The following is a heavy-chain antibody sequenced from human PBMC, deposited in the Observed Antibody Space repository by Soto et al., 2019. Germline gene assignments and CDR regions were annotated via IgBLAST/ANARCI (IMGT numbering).Heavy chain of an antibody. V-gene: IGHV4-30-4*01. CDR2: IYYSGST. CDR1: GGSISSGDYY. Sequence: LSLTCTVSGGSISSGDYYWSWIRQPPGKGLEWIGYIYYSGSTYYNPSLKSRVTISVDTSKNQFSLKLTSVTAADTAVYYCARERPDGTRLDPWGQGTLVTVSS. CDR3: ARERPDGTRLDP. D-gene: IGHD2-2*01. J-gene: IGHJ5*02.